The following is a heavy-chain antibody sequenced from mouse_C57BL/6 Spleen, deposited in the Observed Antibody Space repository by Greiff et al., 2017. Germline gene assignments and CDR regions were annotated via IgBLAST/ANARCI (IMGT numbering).Heavy chain of an antibody. CDR1: GYTFTSYW. V-gene: IGHV1-52*01. J-gene: IGHJ2*01. Sequence: QVQLKQPGAELVRPGSSVKLSCKASGYTFTSYWMHWVKQRPIQGLEWIGNIDPSDSETHYNQKFKDKATLTVDKSSSTAYMQLSSLTSEDSAVYYCARSTAQGYFDYWGQGTTLTVSS. D-gene: IGHD3-2*02. CDR3: ARSTAQGYFDY. CDR2: IDPSDSET.